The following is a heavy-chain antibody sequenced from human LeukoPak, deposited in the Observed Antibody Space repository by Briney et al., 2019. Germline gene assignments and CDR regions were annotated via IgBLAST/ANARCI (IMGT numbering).Heavy chain of an antibody. J-gene: IGHJ5*02. V-gene: IGHV1-69*06. Sequence: ASVKVSCKASGDTFINYAISWVRQAPGQGLEWMGSVIPIFGTPNNAQKFQGRVTITADKSTNTAYMELSSLRSEDTAVFYCARVAAGGNRFWFDPWGQGTLVTVSS. CDR3: ARVAAGGNRFWFDP. CDR1: GDTFINYA. CDR2: VIPIFGTP. D-gene: IGHD6-13*01.